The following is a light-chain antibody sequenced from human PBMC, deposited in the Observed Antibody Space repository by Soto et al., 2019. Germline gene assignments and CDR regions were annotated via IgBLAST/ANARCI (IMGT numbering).Light chain of an antibody. J-gene: IGKJ1*01. CDR3: QQRTSWPPWT. Sequence: EIVLTESPGTLSLSPGERATLSCRASQSVSNNYLAWYQQKPGQAPRLLIYGASNRATGIPDRFSGSGSGTDFTLTISRLEPEDSAVYYCQQRTSWPPWTFGQGTKVDIK. V-gene: IGKV3D-20*02. CDR1: QSVSNNY. CDR2: GAS.